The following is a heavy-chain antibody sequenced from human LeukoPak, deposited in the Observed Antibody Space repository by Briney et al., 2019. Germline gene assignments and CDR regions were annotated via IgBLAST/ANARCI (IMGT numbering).Heavy chain of an antibody. D-gene: IGHD3-22*01. Sequence: GGSLRLSCAASGFTFSSYAMHWVRQAPGKGLEWVAVISYDGSNKYYADSVKGRFTISRDNSKNTLYLQMNSLRAEDTAVYYCARASYYYDSSGYYPVDYWGQGTLVTVSS. CDR1: GFTFSSYA. V-gene: IGHV3-30-3*01. CDR2: ISYDGSNK. CDR3: ARASYYYDSSGYYPVDY. J-gene: IGHJ4*02.